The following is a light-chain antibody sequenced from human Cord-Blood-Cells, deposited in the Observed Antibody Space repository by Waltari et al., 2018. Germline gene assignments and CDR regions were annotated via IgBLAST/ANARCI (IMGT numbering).Light chain of an antibody. CDR3: SSYTSSSTLAYV. CDR2: EVS. V-gene: IGLV2-14*01. Sequence: QSALTQPASVSGSPGQSITISCTGTSSDVGGYNYVPWYQPHPGKAPKLMIYEVSNRPSGVSNRFSGSKSGNTASLTISGLQAEDEADYYCSSYTSSSTLAYVFGTGTKVTVL. J-gene: IGLJ1*01. CDR1: SSDVGGYNY.